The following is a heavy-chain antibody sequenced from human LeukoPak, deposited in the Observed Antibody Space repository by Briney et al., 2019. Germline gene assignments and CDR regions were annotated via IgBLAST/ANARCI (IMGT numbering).Heavy chain of an antibody. CDR1: GYTFTDYY. Sequence: ASVKVSCAASGYTFTDYYMYWVRQAPGQGLEWMGWINPNSGDTFYAQKFQGRVTMTRDTSISTPYLEMSRLRSDDTAVYYCARVMKATVRASNFDYWGQGTLVTVSS. CDR3: ARVMKATVRASNFDY. CDR2: INPNSGDT. V-gene: IGHV1-2*02. D-gene: IGHD1-26*01. J-gene: IGHJ4*02.